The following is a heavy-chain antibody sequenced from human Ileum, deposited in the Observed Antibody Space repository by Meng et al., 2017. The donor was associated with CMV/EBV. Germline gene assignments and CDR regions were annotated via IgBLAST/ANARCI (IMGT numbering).Heavy chain of an antibody. J-gene: IGHJ6*02. V-gene: IGHV1-18*01. CDR2: ISANNGNT. Sequence: ASVKVSCKASGYTFSSYGISWVRQAPGQGLEWMGWISANNGNTNLAQKLQDKITMTTDTSTSTAYMELRNLRSDDTAVYFCARDSPPRGIWSGSYFYYYFSMDVWGQGTTVTVSS. CDR1: GYTFSSYG. CDR3: ARDSPPRGIWSGSYFYYYFSMDV. D-gene: IGHD3-3*01.